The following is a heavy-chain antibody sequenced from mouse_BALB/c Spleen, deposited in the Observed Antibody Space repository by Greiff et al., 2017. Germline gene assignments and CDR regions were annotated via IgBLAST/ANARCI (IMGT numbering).Heavy chain of an antibody. Sequence: EVQLQQSGAELVKPGASVKLSCTASGFNIKDTYMHWVKQRPEQGLEWIGRIDPANGNTKYDPKFQGKATITADTSSNTAYLQLSSLTSEDTAVYYCARGDLLDYFDYWGQGTTLTVSS. J-gene: IGHJ2*01. D-gene: IGHD3-3*01. V-gene: IGHV14-3*02. CDR3: ARGDLLDYFDY. CDR2: IDPANGNT. CDR1: GFNIKDTY.